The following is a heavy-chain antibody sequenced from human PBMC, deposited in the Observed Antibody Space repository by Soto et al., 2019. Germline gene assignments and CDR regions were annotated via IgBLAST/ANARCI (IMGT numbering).Heavy chain of an antibody. Sequence: SETLSLTCTVSGGSISSGGYYWSWIRQPPGKGLEWIGYIYYSGSTYYNPSLKSRVTISVDTSKNQFSLKLSSVTAADTAVYYCARVPTYSGMDVWGQGTTVTVSS. D-gene: IGHD2-21*01. CDR2: IYYSGST. CDR3: ARVPTYSGMDV. J-gene: IGHJ6*02. V-gene: IGHV4-30-4*01. CDR1: GGSISSGGYY.